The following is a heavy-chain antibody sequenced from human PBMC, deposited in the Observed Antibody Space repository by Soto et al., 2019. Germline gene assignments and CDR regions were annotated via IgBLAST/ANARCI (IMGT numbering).Heavy chain of an antibody. V-gene: IGHV4-39*01. CDR2: VAYSGST. CDR3: ARQISGDFVSRGHYHSVFDP. CDR1: DDAIKYSDYL. Sequence: QMQLQESGPGLVKPSETLSLNCTVSDDAIKYSDYLWGWIRQPPGKRLEWIATVAYSGSTHYSPTLNTRGTMAIHPSTTDFALRLTSLTPAAASVYNCARQISGDFVSRGHYHSVFDPWGKGTPLIVSS. D-gene: IGHD3-10*01. J-gene: IGHJ4*01.